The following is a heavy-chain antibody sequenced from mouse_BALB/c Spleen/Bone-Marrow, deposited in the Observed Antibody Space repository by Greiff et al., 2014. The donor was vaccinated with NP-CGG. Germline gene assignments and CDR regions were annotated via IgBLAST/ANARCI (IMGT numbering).Heavy chain of an antibody. D-gene: IGHD2-1*01. V-gene: IGHV1-26*01. CDR1: GYTFTEYT. CDR2: INPNNGGS. Sequence: EVQLQQSGPELVKPGASVKISCKTSGYTFTEYTMHWVKQSLGKSLEWIGAINPNNGGSTYNQKFKGKATLTVDKSSSTAYMELRSPTSEDSAVYYCVRGFYFGNYVFAYWGQGTLVTVFA. J-gene: IGHJ3*01. CDR3: VRGFYFGNYVFAY.